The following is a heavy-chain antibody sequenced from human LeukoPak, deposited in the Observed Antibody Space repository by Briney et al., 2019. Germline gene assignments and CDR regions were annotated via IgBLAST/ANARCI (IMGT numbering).Heavy chain of an antibody. D-gene: IGHD6-6*01. Sequence: PGGSLRLSCAASGFTLSTYSMYWVRQAPGKGLEWLSYISSRSTTIYYADSVKGRFTISRDNAKNSLYLQMNSLRPEDTAAYYCAGGESEYSSSGDFAYWGQGTLVTVSS. CDR3: AGGESEYSSSGDFAY. CDR1: GFTLSTYS. CDR2: ISSRSTTI. J-gene: IGHJ4*02. V-gene: IGHV3-48*01.